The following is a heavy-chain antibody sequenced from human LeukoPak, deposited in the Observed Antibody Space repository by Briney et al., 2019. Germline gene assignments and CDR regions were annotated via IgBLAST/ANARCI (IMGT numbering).Heavy chain of an antibody. J-gene: IGHJ4*02. D-gene: IGHD3-10*01. CDR3: ARDGTMVRGVHDF. CDR1: GGSITSTTYY. CDR2: IYYTAST. V-gene: IGHV4-39*07. Sequence: SDTLSLTCTVSGGSITSTTYYWVWIRQSPGKGLEWIGGIYYTASTYYTPSLKSRVTISVDTSKNQLSMKMNSVTVADTAVYYCARDGTMVRGVHDFWGQGTLVTVSS.